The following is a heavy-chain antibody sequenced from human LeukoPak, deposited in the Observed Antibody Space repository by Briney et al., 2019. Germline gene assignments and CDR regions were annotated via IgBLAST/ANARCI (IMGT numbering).Heavy chain of an antibody. Sequence: AGGSLRLSCAASGFTFSSYAMSWVRQAPGKGLEWVSAISGSGGSTYYADSVKGRFTISRDNSKNTLYLQMNSLRAEDTAVYYCAKDPGASPITIFGVVIREVTEPHDAFDIWGQGTMVTVSS. D-gene: IGHD3-3*01. CDR1: GFTFSSYA. J-gene: IGHJ3*02. CDR2: ISGSGGST. V-gene: IGHV3-23*01. CDR3: AKDPGASPITIFGVVIREVTEPHDAFDI.